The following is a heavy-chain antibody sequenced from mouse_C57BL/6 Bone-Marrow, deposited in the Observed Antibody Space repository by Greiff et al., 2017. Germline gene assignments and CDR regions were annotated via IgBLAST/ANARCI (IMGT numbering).Heavy chain of an antibody. V-gene: IGHV2-9-1*01. CDR2: IWTGGGT. CDR3: ARDYDGFAY. Sequence: QVQLKESGPGLVAPSQSLSISCTVSGFSLTSYAISWVRQPPGKGLEWLGVIWTGGGTNYNSALKSSLSISKDNSKSQVCLKMNSLKTYDTARYYCARDYDGFAYWGQGTLVTVSA. D-gene: IGHD2-4*01. J-gene: IGHJ3*01. CDR1: GFSLTSYA.